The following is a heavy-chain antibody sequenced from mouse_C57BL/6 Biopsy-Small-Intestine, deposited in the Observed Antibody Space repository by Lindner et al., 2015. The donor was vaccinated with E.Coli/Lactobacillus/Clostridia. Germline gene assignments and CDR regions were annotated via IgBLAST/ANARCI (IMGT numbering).Heavy chain of an antibody. Sequence: VQLQESGPELVKPGASVKISCKASGYAFSSSWMNWVKQRPGKGLEWIGRIYPGDGDTNYNGKFKGKATLTADKSSSTAYMQLSSLTSEDSAVYFCARRVDCAMDYWGQGTSVTVSS. J-gene: IGHJ4*01. V-gene: IGHV1-82*01. CDR1: GYAFSSSW. CDR2: IYPGDGDT. CDR3: ARRVDCAMDY.